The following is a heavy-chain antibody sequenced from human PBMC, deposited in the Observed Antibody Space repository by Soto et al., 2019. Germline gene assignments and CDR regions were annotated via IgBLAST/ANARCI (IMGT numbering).Heavy chain of an antibody. D-gene: IGHD2-21*02. CDR3: ARDPFGDTSADDLFDS. J-gene: IGHJ5*01. CDR1: GFTVSSNY. V-gene: IGHV3-66*01. CDR2: VYSGGDT. Sequence: EVQLVESGGGLVQPGGSLRLSCVGSGFTVSSNYMNWVRQAPGKGLEWVSLVYSGGDTYYADSVKGRFTISRDNSKNTLYLQMKSLRAEDTAVYYCARDPFGDTSADDLFDSWGQGILVTVSS.